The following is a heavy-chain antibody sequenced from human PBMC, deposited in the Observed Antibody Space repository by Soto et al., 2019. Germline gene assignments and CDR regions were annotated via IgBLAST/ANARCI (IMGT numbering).Heavy chain of an antibody. V-gene: IGHV3-21*01. J-gene: IGHJ4*02. D-gene: IGHD4-17*01. CDR2: ISSSSSYI. Sequence: EVQLVESGGGLVKPGGSLRLSCAASGFTFSRYSMNWVRQAPGKGLGWVSSISSSSSYIYYADSVKGRFTISRDNAKNSLYLQMNSLRAEDTAVYYCARRAYGGYPDYWGQGTLVTVSS. CDR1: GFTFSRYS. CDR3: ARRAYGGYPDY.